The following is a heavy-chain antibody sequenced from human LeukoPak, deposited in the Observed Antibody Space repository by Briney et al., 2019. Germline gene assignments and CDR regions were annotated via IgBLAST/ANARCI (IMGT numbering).Heavy chain of an antibody. V-gene: IGHV4-59*01. J-gene: IGHJ4*02. Sequence: SETLSPTCTVSGGSISSYYWSWIRQPPGKGLEWIGYIYYSGSTNYNPSLKSRVTISVDTSKNQFSLKLSSVTAADTAVYYCARLSYSAVTTPYYFDYWGQGTLVTVSS. CDR3: ARLSYSAVTTPYYFDY. CDR2: IYYSGST. CDR1: GGSISSYY. D-gene: IGHD4-17*01.